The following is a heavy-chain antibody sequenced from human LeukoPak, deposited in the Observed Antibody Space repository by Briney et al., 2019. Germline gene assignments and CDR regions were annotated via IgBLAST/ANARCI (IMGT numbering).Heavy chain of an antibody. J-gene: IGHJ4*02. V-gene: IGHV4-39*01. Sequence: SGTLSLTCTVSGGSISSSSYYWGWIRQPPGKGLEWIGSIYYSGSTYYNPSLKSRVTISVDTSKNQFSLTLSSVTAADTAVYYCASFYGDYIDYWGQGTLVTVSS. D-gene: IGHD4-17*01. CDR1: GGSISSSSYY. CDR3: ASFYGDYIDY. CDR2: IYYSGST.